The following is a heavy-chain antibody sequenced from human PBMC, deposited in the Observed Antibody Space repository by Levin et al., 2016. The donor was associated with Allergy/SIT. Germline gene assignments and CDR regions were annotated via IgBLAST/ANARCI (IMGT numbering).Heavy chain of an antibody. CDR1: GGSISSSSYY. CDR3: ARQWPAMVIWWFDP. V-gene: IGHV4-39*01. Sequence: SETLSLTCTVSGGSISSSSYYWGWIRQPPGKGLEWIGSIYYSGSTYYNPSLKSRVTISVDTSKNQFSLKLSSVTAADTAVYYCARQWPAMVIWWFDPWGQGTLVTVSS. CDR2: IYYSGST. D-gene: IGHD5-18*01. J-gene: IGHJ5*02.